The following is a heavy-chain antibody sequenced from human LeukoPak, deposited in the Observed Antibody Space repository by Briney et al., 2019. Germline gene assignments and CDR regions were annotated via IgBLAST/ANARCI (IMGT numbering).Heavy chain of an antibody. CDR1: GYTFTGYY. J-gene: IGHJ4*02. V-gene: IGHV1-2*02. D-gene: IGHD6-6*01. Sequence: ASVKVSCKTSGYTFTGYYLHWVRQAPGQGLEWMGWINCNSGGTNYAQKFQGRVTMTRDTSISTAYMELSRLRSDDTAVYYCARDGGVGQLADYWGQGTLVTVSS. CDR3: ARDGGVGQLADY. CDR2: INCNSGGT.